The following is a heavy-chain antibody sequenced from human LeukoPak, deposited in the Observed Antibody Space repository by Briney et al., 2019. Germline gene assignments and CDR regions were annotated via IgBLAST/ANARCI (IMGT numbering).Heavy chain of an antibody. D-gene: IGHD6-19*01. J-gene: IGHJ4*02. Sequence: GGSLRLSCAASGFTFSDYYMSWIRQAPGKGLEWVANIKQDGSEKYYVDSVKGRFTISRDNAKNSLYLQMNSLRAEDTAVYYCASPRYSSGLFDYWGQGTLVTVSS. V-gene: IGHV3-7*03. CDR2: IKQDGSEK. CDR1: GFTFSDYY. CDR3: ASPRYSSGLFDY.